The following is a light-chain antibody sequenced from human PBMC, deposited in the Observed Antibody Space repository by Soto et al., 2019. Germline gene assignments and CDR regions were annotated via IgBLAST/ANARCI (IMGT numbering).Light chain of an antibody. Sequence: QSVLTQSRSLSGSPGQSVTISCAGTSSDIGAYDFVSWYQQHPGKAPRLIISDVDKRPSGVPDRFSGSKSGNTASLTISGLQAEDEADYYCSTDADRYTPVFGGGTKLTVL. CDR1: SSDIGAYDF. CDR3: STDADRYTPV. V-gene: IGLV2-11*01. CDR2: DVD. J-gene: IGLJ2*01.